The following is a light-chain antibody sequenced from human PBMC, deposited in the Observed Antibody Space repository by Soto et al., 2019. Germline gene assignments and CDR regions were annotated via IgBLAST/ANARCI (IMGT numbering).Light chain of an antibody. Sequence: QSALTQPASVSGSPGQSITISCTGTSSDVGSYKLVSWYQQHPGKAPKLMISEVSKRPSGISDRFSGSKSGSTASLTISGLQAEDEADYSCCSYAGTSPHTVFGGGTQLPVL. CDR1: SSDVGSYKL. J-gene: IGLJ7*01. CDR3: CSYAGTSPHTV. V-gene: IGLV2-23*02. CDR2: EVS.